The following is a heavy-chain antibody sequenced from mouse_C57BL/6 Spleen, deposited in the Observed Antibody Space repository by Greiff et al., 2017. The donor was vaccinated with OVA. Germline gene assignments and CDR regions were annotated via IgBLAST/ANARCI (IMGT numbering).Heavy chain of an antibody. CDR1: GFSLTSYG. Sequence: VQLQESGPGLVQPSQSLSITCTVSGFSLTSYGVHWVRQSPGKGLEWLGVIWSGGSTDYNAAFISRLSISKDNSKSQVFFKMNSLQADDTAIYYWARRGGITTGYYYAMDYWGQGTSVTVSS. CDR3: ARRGGITTGYYYAMDY. V-gene: IGHV2-2*01. CDR2: IWSGGST. D-gene: IGHD1-1*01. J-gene: IGHJ4*01.